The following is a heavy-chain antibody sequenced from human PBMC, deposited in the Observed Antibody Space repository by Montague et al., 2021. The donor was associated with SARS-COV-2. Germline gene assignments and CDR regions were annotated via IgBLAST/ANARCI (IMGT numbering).Heavy chain of an antibody. V-gene: IGHV4-31*03. CDR2: IYYSGST. CDR3: ASAIAVADTHYYYYGMDV. CDR1: GGSISAGYY. D-gene: IGHD6-19*01. J-gene: IGHJ6*02. Sequence: TLSLTCTVSGGSISAGYYWTWIRQIPGKGLEWIGYIYYSGSTYYNPSLKSRVIMSIDTSKHQFSLKVSSATAADTATYFCASAIAVADTHYYYYGMDVWGQGTTVTVSS.